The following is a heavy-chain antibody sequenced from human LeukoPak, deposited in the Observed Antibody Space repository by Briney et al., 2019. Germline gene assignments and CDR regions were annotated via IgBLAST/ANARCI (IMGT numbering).Heavy chain of an antibody. V-gene: IGHV3-21*01. CDR3: ARSIGGSYLFDY. CDR2: ISSSSSYI. CDR1: GFTFSGYS. J-gene: IGHJ4*02. D-gene: IGHD1-26*01. Sequence: GGSLRLSCAASGFTFSGYSMNWVRQAPGKGLEWVSSISSSSSYIYYADSVKGRFTISRDNAKNSLYLQMNSLRAEDTAVYYCARSIGGSYLFDYWGQGTLVTVSS.